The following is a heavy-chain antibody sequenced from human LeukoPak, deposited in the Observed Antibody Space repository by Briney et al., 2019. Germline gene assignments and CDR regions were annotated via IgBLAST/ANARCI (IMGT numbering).Heavy chain of an antibody. Sequence: SETLSVTCSVSGGSISSSDYYWGWIRQPPGKGLEWIGIMYYSGGTYYNPSLKSRVTISVDTSKNQLSLNLDSVTAADTAVYYCARRRFSTNWFDPWGQGTLVTVSS. CDR1: GGSISSSDYY. D-gene: IGHD3-16*01. V-gene: IGHV4-39*01. J-gene: IGHJ5*02. CDR3: ARRRFSTNWFDP. CDR2: MYYSGGT.